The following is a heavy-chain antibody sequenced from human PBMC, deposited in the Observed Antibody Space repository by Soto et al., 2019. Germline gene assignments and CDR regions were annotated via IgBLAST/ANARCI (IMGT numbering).Heavy chain of an antibody. V-gene: IGHV4-39*01. CDR1: GGSISSSSYY. CDR3: ARSHAGKANDFWSGYYIYAYFDY. J-gene: IGHJ4*02. Sequence: SETLSLTCTVSGGSISSSSYYWGWIRQPPGKGLEWIGSIYYSGSTYYNPSLKSRVTISVDTSKNQFSLKLSSVTAADTAVYYCARSHAGKANDFWSGYYIYAYFDYWGQGTLVTVSS. CDR2: IYYSGST. D-gene: IGHD3-3*01.